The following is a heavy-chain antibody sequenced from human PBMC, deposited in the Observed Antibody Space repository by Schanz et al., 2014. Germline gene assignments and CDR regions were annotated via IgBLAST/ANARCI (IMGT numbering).Heavy chain of an antibody. CDR2: IWFDGNNK. V-gene: IGHV3-33*01. J-gene: IGHJ4*02. Sequence: QAQLVESGGGVVQPGRSLRLSCAASGFTFSAYGMHWVRQAPGKGLEWVAVIWFDGNNKFYADSVKGRFTISRDNSKNTLYLQMNSLRAEDTAVYYCARLDSSSWYPRYWGQGTLVTVSS. CDR3: ARLDSSSWYPRY. D-gene: IGHD6-13*01. CDR1: GFTFSAYG.